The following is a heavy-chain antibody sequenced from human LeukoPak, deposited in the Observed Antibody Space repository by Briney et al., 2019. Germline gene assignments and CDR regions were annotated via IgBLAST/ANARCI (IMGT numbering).Heavy chain of an antibody. V-gene: IGHV3-30*04. J-gene: IGHJ3*02. CDR2: ISYDGSNK. CDR1: GFTFSSYA. Sequence: GGSLRLSCAASGFTFSSYAMHWVRQAPGKGLEWVAVISYDGSNKYYADSVKGRFTISRDNSKNTLYLQMNSLRAEDTAVYYCAKETDYGEVIGAFDIWGQGTMVTVSS. CDR3: AKETDYGEVIGAFDI. D-gene: IGHD4-17*01.